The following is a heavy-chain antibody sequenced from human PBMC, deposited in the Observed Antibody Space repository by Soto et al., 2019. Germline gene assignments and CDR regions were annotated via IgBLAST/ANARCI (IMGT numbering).Heavy chain of an antibody. D-gene: IGHD3-10*01. V-gene: IGHV4-31*03. CDR2: IYYSGST. CDR3: ASQGMVRGVIINVY. J-gene: IGHJ4*02. Sequence: SETLSLTCTVSGGSISSGGYYWSWIRQHPGKGLEWIGYIYYSGSTYYNPSLKSRVTISVDTSKNQFSLKLSSVTAADTAVYYCASQGMVRGVIINVYWGQGTLVTVSS. CDR1: GGSISSGGYY.